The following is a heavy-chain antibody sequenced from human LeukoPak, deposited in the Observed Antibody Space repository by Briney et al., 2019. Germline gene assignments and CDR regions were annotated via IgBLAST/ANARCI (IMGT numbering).Heavy chain of an antibody. CDR3: ARDLAVDTHSWFDY. J-gene: IGHJ4*02. CDR2: ISYDGSNK. D-gene: IGHD5-18*01. V-gene: IGHV3-30*03. CDR1: GFTFSSYG. Sequence: GRSLRLSCAASGFTFSSYGMHWVRQAPGKGLEWVAVISYDGSNKYYADSVKGRFTISRDNSKNTLYLQMNSLRAEDTAVYYCARDLAVDTHSWFDYWGQGTLVTVSS.